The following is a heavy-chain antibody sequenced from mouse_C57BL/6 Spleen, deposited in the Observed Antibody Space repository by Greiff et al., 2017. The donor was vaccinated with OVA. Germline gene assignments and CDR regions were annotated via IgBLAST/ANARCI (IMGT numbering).Heavy chain of an antibody. Sequence: QVQLQQPGTELVKPGASVKVVGRAAGGRCTSYVMHWVKQRPGQGLEWIGNINPSNGGTNYNQKFKSKATLTVDKSSSTAYMQLSSLTSEDSAVYYCARSHSRATVAHWGQGTTLTVSS. CDR3: ARSHSRATVAH. V-gene: IGHV1-53*01. CDR2: INPSNGGT. CDR1: GGRCTSYV. J-gene: IGHJ2*01. D-gene: IGHD1-1*01.